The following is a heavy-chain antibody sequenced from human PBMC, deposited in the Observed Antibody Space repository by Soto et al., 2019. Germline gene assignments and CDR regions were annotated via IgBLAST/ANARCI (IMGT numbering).Heavy chain of an antibody. CDR2: ISGRGRST. D-gene: IGHD6-19*01. Sequence: EMQLLGSGGGLIQPGGSLRLSCAASGFTFSTYAMSWVRQAPGKGLEWVSAISGRGRSTYYADSVMGRFTISRDNYNNTLYLQMTSLRAEDTAVYYCAKASSGWTPNYFDYWGQGTLVTVSS. CDR3: AKASSGWTPNYFDY. V-gene: IGHV3-23*01. CDR1: GFTFSTYA. J-gene: IGHJ4*02.